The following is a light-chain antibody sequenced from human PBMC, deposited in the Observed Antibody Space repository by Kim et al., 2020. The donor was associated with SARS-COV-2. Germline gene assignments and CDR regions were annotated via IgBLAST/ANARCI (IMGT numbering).Light chain of an antibody. CDR1: QSIDTF. Sequence: DIQMTQSPSSLAASVGDRVTIACRASQSIDTFLNWYQQKPGKAPKLLIYGASTLQSGVPSRFSGSGSGTDFTLTISSLQPEDFASYYCQQRHTAPLLTFGGGTKVDIK. J-gene: IGKJ4*01. CDR2: GAS. CDR3: QQRHTAPLLT. V-gene: IGKV1-39*01.